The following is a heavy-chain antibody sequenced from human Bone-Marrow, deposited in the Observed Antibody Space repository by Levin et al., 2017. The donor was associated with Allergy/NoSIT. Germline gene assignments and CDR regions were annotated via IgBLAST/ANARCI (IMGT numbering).Heavy chain of an antibody. CDR2: IKSKTDGGTT. CDR3: TTESRYSSSWYWFDP. CDR1: GFTFSNAW. J-gene: IGHJ5*02. D-gene: IGHD6-13*01. Sequence: PGGSLRLSCAASGFTFSNAWMSWVRQAPGKGLEWVGRIKSKTDGGTTDYAAPVKGRFTISRDDSKNTLYLQMNSLKTEDTAVYYCTTESRYSSSWYWFDPWGQGTLVTVSS. V-gene: IGHV3-15*01.